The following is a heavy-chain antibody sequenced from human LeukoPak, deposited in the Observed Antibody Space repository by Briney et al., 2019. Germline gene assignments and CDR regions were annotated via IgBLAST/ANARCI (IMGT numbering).Heavy chain of an antibody. Sequence: PSETLSLTCTVSGGSISSGSYYWSWIRQPAGKGLEWIGRIYTSGSTNYNPSLKSRVTISVDTSKNQFSLKLSSVTAADTAVYYCARGGMYYDFWSGPDYWGQGTLVTVSS. CDR3: ARGGMYYDFWSGPDY. D-gene: IGHD3-3*01. V-gene: IGHV4-61*02. CDR1: GGSISSGSYY. CDR2: IYTSGST. J-gene: IGHJ4*02.